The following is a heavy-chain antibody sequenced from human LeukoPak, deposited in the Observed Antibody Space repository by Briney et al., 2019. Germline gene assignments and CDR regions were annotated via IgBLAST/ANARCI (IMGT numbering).Heavy chain of an antibody. Sequence: GGSLRLSCAASGFTFSSYAMHWVRQAPGKGLEWVAVTSYDGSNKYYADSVKGRFTISRDNSKNTLYLQMNSLRAEDTAVYHCAREYVRFFDYWGQGTLVTVSS. J-gene: IGHJ4*02. CDR3: AREYVRFFDY. V-gene: IGHV3-30-3*01. CDR1: GFTFSSYA. CDR2: TSYDGSNK. D-gene: IGHD3-10*02.